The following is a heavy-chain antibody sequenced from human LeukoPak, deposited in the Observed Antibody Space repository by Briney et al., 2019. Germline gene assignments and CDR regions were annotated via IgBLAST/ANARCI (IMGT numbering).Heavy chain of an antibody. CDR2: ISTSGGTI. CDR3: AKKGSGSNPFDY. V-gene: IGHV3-48*01. D-gene: IGHD1-26*01. J-gene: IGHJ4*02. CDR1: GFTFSSSS. Sequence: PGGSLRLSCAASGFTFSSSSMNWVRQAPEKGLEWVSYISTSGGTIYYADSVKGRFTISRDNAKNSLYLQMDSLRAEDTAVYYCAKKGSGSNPFDYWGQGALVTVSS.